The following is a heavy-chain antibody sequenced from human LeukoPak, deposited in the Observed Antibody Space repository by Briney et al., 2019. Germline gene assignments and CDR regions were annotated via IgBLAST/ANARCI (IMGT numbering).Heavy chain of an antibody. D-gene: IGHD6-13*01. CDR1: GFTFSNYG. CDR2: LSSDGNNK. V-gene: IGHV3-30*03. CDR3: TSSSHSSIRFDY. J-gene: IGHJ4*02. Sequence: GGSLRLSCAASGFTFSNYGMHWVRQAPGKGLEWVAVLSSDGNNKYSADSVKGRFTISRDNSKNTLYLQMNSLRAEDTAVYYCTSSSHSSIRFDYWGQGTLVTVPS.